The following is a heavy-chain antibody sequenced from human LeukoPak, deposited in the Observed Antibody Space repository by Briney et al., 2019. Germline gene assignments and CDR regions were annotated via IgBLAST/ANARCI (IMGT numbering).Heavy chain of an antibody. J-gene: IGHJ5*02. Sequence: PGGSLRLSCAASGFTFASYAMTWVRQAPGKGLDWVSSTDGTTYYADSVRGRFTISRDNSKNTLFLQMNTLRAEDTALYYCVACSGASCYGDWFDPWGQGALVTVSS. V-gene: IGHV3-23*01. CDR1: GFTFASYA. D-gene: IGHD2-2*01. CDR3: VACSGASCYGDWFDP. CDR2: TDGTT.